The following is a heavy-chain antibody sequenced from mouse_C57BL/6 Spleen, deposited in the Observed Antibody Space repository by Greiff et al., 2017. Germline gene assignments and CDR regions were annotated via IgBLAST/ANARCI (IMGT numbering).Heavy chain of an antibody. D-gene: IGHD4-1*01. CDR1: GYTFTSYW. Sequence: QVQLQQPGPELVKPGASVKLSCKASGYTFTSYWMHWVKQRPGQGLEWIGNINPSNGGTNYNEKFKSKATLTVDKSSSTAYMPRRSLTSEDSAVYTCARGELARGFDYWGQGTTLTVSS. CDR3: ARGELARGFDY. V-gene: IGHV1-53*01. CDR2: INPSNGGT. J-gene: IGHJ2*01.